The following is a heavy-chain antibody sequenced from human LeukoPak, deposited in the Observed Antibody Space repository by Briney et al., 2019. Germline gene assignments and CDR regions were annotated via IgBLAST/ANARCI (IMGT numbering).Heavy chain of an antibody. CDR1: GFTFSSYW. V-gene: IGHV3-74*01. CDR3: AGDGDSSSFDY. CDR2: INSDGSST. Sequence: GGSLRLSCAASGFTFSSYWMHWVRQAPGKGLVWVSRINSDGSSTSYADSVKGRFTISRDNAKNTLYLQMNSLRAEDTAVYYCAGDGDSSSFDYWGQGTLVTVSS. J-gene: IGHJ4*02. D-gene: IGHD6-6*01.